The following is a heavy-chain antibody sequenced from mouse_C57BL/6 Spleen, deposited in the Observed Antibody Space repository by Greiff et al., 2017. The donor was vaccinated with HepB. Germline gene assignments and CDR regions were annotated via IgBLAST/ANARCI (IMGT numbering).Heavy chain of an antibody. CDR2: IHPNSGST. CDR3: ARSRQLRLRDAMDY. V-gene: IGHV1-64*01. Sequence: QVQLQQPGAELVKPGASVKLSCKASGYTFTSYWMHWVKQRPGQGLEWIGMIHPNSGSTNYNEKFKSKATLTVDKSSSTAYMQLSSLTSEDSAVYYCARSRQLRLRDAMDYWGQGTSVTVSS. D-gene: IGHD3-2*02. CDR1: GYTFTSYW. J-gene: IGHJ4*01.